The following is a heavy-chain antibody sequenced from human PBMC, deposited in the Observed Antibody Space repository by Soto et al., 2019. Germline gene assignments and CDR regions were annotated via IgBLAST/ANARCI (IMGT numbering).Heavy chain of an antibody. Sequence: EVQLVESGGGLVQPGGSLRLSCAASGFTFSSYSMNWVRQAPGKGLEWVSYISSSSSTIYYADSVKGRFTTSRDNAKNSLYLQMNSLRDEDTAVYYCARGYCISTSCQRLVDYWGQGTLVTVSS. CDR1: GFTFSSYS. D-gene: IGHD2-2*01. CDR2: ISSSSSTI. CDR3: ARGYCISTSCQRLVDY. V-gene: IGHV3-48*02. J-gene: IGHJ4*02.